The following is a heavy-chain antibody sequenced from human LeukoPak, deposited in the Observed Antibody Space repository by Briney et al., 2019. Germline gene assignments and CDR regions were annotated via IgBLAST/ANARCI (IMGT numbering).Heavy chain of an antibody. CDR1: GFTFDDYA. D-gene: IGHD5-12*01. CDR3: AKGTRGYSGYESLFDY. V-gene: IGHV3-9*01. J-gene: IGHJ4*02. Sequence: PGGSLRLSCAASGFTFDDYATHWVRQAPGKGLEWVSGISWNSGSIGYADSVKGRFTISRDNAKNSLYLQMNSLRAEDTALYYCAKGTRGYSGYESLFDYWGQGTLVTVSS. CDR2: ISWNSGSI.